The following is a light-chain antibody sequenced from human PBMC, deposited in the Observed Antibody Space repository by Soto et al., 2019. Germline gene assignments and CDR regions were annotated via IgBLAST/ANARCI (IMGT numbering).Light chain of an antibody. V-gene: IGKV3-15*01. CDR3: QQYNNWPLT. CDR2: GAS. CDR1: QSVSSN. J-gene: IGKJ4*01. Sequence: EIVMTQSPASLSASPGDRVTLSCRASQSVSSNLAWYQQIPGQAPRLLIYGASTRDSGIPARFSGSGSGTEFTLTISCLQSEDFATYYCQQYNNWPLTFGGGTKVEIK.